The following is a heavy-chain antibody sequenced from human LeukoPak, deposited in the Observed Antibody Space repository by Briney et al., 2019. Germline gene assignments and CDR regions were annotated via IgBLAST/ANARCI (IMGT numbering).Heavy chain of an antibody. V-gene: IGHV4-4*07. CDR2: IYTRGST. CDR1: GGSINNYY. Sequence: SETLSLTCTVSGGSINNYYWSWIRQPAGKGLEWIGRIYTRGSTNYNPSLKSRVTMSVDTSRNQFSLKLSSVTAADTAVYYCARGRYCSADICSGGDAFDIWGQGTVVSVSS. J-gene: IGHJ3*02. CDR3: ARGRYCSADICSGGDAFDI. D-gene: IGHD2-15*01.